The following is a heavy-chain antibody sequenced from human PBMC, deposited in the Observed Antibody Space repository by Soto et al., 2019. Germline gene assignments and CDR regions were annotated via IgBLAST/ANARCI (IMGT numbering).Heavy chain of an antibody. CDR2: IIPIFGTA. Sequence: QVQLVQSGAEVKKPGSSVKVSCKASGGTFSSYAISWVRQAPGQGLEWMGGIIPIFGTANYAQKFQGRVTITADDSTITAYMELSSLRSEDTAVYYCARDLPGIAVAGTTHYYYYGMDVWGQGTTVTVSS. D-gene: IGHD6-19*01. J-gene: IGHJ6*02. CDR1: GGTFSSYA. CDR3: ARDLPGIAVAGTTHYYYYGMDV. V-gene: IGHV1-69*01.